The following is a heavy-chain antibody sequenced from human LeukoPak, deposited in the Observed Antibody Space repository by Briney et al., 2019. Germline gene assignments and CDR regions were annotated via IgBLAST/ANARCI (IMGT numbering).Heavy chain of an antibody. V-gene: IGHV4-39*01. CDR2: IYYSGST. CDR3: ARLEQWLAS. J-gene: IGHJ5*02. D-gene: IGHD6-19*01. CDR1: GGSISRSSNY. Sequence: SETLSLTCTVSGGSISRSSNYWGWIRQPPGKGLEWIGSIYYSGSTYYNPSLKSRVTISVDTSKNQFSLKMSSVTAADTAVYYCARLEQWLASWGQGTLVTVSS.